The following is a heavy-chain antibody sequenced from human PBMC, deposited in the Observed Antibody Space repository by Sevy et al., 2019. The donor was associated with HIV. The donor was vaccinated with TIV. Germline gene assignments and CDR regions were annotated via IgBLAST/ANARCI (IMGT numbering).Heavy chain of an antibody. Sequence: SETLSLTCAVSGYSISSGYYWGWIRQPPGKGLEWIGSIYHSGSTYYNPSLKSRVTISVDTSKNQFSLKLSSVTAADTAVYYCARHNVASFFDQWGQGTLVTVSS. D-gene: IGHD2-21*01. CDR1: GYSISSGYY. J-gene: IGHJ4*02. CDR2: IYHSGST. V-gene: IGHV4-38-2*01. CDR3: ARHNVASFFDQ.